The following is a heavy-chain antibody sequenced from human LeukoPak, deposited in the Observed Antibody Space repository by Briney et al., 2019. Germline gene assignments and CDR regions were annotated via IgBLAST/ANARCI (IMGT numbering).Heavy chain of an antibody. D-gene: IGHD3-9*01. CDR3: TRDLMDYDVSTGLHHYYMDV. Sequence: GGSLRLSCVVSGFTFSSYWMHWVRQAPRKGLVWVSRINGDGRNINYADSVRGRFTISRDNAKNTLYLQMNTLRVEDTAVYYCTRDLMDYDVSTGLHHYYMDVWGQGTTVTVSS. J-gene: IGHJ6*02. V-gene: IGHV3-74*01. CDR1: GFTFSSYW. CDR2: INGDGRNI.